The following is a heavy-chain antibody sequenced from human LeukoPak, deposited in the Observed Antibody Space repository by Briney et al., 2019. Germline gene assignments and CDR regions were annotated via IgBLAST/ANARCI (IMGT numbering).Heavy chain of an antibody. V-gene: IGHV4-61*02. D-gene: IGHD5-24*01. CDR3: ARVEMATFDY. J-gene: IGHJ4*02. Sequence: SQTLSLTCTVSGGSISSGNFYWTWIRQPAGKRPEWIGRIYTSGSTNYNPSLKSRVTMSVDTSKNQFSLKLSSVTAADTAVYYCARVEMATFDYWGQGTLVTVSS. CDR1: GGSISSGNFY. CDR2: IYTSGST.